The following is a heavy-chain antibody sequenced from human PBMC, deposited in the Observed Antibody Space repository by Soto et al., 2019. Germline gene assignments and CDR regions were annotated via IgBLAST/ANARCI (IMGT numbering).Heavy chain of an antibody. CDR3: ARGNLSFDFDS. V-gene: IGHV3-30*03. J-gene: IGHJ4*02. CDR2: ISRDGSNS. Sequence: QIQLVESGGGVVQPGGSLRLSCSASGFSFGSFGMHWVRQAPGEGLEWVAFISRDGSNSFYGDSVKGRFTLSRDNSRNTVYLQMSNTRDEDTSLYYWARGNLSFDFDSWGQGTRVIVSS. CDR1: GFSFGSFG.